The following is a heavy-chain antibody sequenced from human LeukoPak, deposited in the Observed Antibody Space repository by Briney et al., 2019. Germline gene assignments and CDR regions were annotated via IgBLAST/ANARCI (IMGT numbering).Heavy chain of an antibody. CDR1: GYTFINYW. D-gene: IGHD4-11*01. J-gene: IGHJ3*02. Sequence: GESLQISCKGSGYTFINYWIGWVRQMPGKGLEWMGIIDPRDSDTRYNPSFQGQVTISADKSITTAYLQWSSLKASDTAMYYCARPKTRYSNYAFDIWGQGTMVTVSS. V-gene: IGHV5-51*01. CDR3: ARPKTRYSNYAFDI. CDR2: IDPRDSDT.